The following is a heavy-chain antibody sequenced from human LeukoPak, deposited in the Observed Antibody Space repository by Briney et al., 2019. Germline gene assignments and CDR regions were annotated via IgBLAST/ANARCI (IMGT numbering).Heavy chain of an antibody. CDR2: ISADGSNE. V-gene: IGHV3-30*04. CDR3: ARDHQVSYFDY. D-gene: IGHD6-6*01. CDR1: GFTFSASS. J-gene: IGHJ4*02. Sequence: GGSLRLSCAASGFTFSASSMHWVRQAPGKGLEWVALISADGSNESFADSVKGRFTISRDNSKNTLYLQMNSLRADDTAVYYCARDHQVSYFDYWGQGTLVTVSS.